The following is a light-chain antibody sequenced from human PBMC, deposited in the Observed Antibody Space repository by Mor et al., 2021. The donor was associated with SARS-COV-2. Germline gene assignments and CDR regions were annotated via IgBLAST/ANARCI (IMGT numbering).Light chain of an antibody. J-gene: IGKJ2*01. CDR2: WAS. Sequence: ERATINFKSSQSVLYSSNNKNYLAWYQQKPGQPPKLLIYWASTRESGVPDRFSGSGSGTDFTLTISSLQAEDVAVYYCQQYYSTPQTFG. CDR3: QQYYSTPQT. CDR1: QSVLYSSNNKNY. V-gene: IGKV4-1*01.